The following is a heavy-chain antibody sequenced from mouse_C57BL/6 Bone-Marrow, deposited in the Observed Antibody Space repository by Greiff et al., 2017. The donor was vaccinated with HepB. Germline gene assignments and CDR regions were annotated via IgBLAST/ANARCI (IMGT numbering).Heavy chain of an antibody. D-gene: IGHD4-1*01. CDR2: IDPSDSYT. CDR3: ARRVTGAWVAY. CDR1: GYTFTSYW. V-gene: IGHV1-69*01. Sequence: QVQLKQPGAELVMPGASVKLSCKASGYTFTSYWMHWVKQRPGQGLEWIGEIDPSDSYTNYNQKFKGKSTLTVDKSSSTAYMQLSSLTSEDSAVYYWARRVTGAWVAYWGQGTLVTVSA. J-gene: IGHJ3*01.